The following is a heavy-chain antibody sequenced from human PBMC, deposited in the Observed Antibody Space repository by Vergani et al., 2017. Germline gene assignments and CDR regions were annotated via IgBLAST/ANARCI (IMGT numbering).Heavy chain of an antibody. D-gene: IGHD3-3*01. V-gene: IGHV4-34*01. CDR2: INHSGST. CDR3: ARGRFVLRFVEWLGNNWFDP. Sequence: QVQLQQWGAGLLKPSETLSLTCAVYGGSFSGYYWSWIRQPPGKGLEWIGEINHSGSTNYNPSLKSRVTISVDTSKNQFSLKLSSVTAADTAVYYCARGRFVLRFVEWLGNNWFDPWGQGTLVTVSS. CDR1: GGSFSGYY. J-gene: IGHJ5*02.